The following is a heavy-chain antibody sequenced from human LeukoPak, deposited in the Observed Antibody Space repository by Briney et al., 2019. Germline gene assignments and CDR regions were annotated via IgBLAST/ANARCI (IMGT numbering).Heavy chain of an antibody. D-gene: IGHD6-19*01. Sequence: SVKVSCKASGYTFTSFYVHWVRQAPGQGLEWMGGIIPIFGTANYAQKFQGRVTITADESTSTAYMELSSLRSEDTAVYYCARVDSSGWKFHYYYVMDVWGQGTTVTVSS. CDR1: GYTFTSFY. V-gene: IGHV1-69*13. J-gene: IGHJ6*02. CDR3: ARVDSSGWKFHYYYVMDV. CDR2: IIPIFGTA.